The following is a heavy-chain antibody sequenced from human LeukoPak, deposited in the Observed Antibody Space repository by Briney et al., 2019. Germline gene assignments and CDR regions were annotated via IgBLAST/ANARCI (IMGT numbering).Heavy chain of an antibody. D-gene: IGHD6-19*01. CDR1: GYSISSGYY. Sequence: PSETLSLTCTVSGYSISSGYYWGWIRQPPGKGLEWIGYIAHSGTTSYKSSLKSRVTISVDTSKNQLSLRLTSVTAADTAVYYCARWDDSAWAFGNWGPGTLVTVSS. CDR2: IAHSGTT. J-gene: IGHJ4*02. V-gene: IGHV4-38-2*02. CDR3: ARWDDSAWAFGN.